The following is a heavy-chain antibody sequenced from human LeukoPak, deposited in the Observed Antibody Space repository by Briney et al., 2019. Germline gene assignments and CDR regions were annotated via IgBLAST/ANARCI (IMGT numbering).Heavy chain of an antibody. J-gene: IGHJ4*02. D-gene: IGHD3-3*01. V-gene: IGHV4-61*01. CDR1: GGSISSGTYY. CDR2: ISYTGTT. Sequence: PSETLSLTCTVSGGSISSGTYYWSWIRQPPGKGLEWIGYISYTGTTNYNPSLQSRVTISVDTSKNQLSLKLTSMTAADTAVYYCARDTSGYYGRYEHWGQGTLVTVSS. CDR3: ARDTSGYYGRYEH.